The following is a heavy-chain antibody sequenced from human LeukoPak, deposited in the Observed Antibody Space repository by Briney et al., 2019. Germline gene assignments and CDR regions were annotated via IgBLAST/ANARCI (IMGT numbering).Heavy chain of an antibody. CDR3: ATRGY. CDR1: GGSISSYY. V-gene: IGHV4-4*09. Sequence: SETLSLTCTVSGGSISSYYWSWIRQPPGKGLEWIGYIYTSGSTNYNPSLKSRVSISVGTSNNQYSMNLSSMTAPDTAVYYGATRGYWGQESPVTVSP. CDR2: IYTSGST. J-gene: IGHJ4*02.